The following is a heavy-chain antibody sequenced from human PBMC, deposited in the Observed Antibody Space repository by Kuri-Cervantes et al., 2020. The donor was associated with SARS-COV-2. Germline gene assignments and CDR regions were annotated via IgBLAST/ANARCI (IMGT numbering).Heavy chain of an antibody. CDR3: ARDRGTSGYLNFDY. CDR2: IKQDGSEK. CDR1: GFTFSSYW. V-gene: IGHV3-7*01. D-gene: IGHD3-22*01. Sequence: GALRLSCAASGFTFSSYWMSWVRQAPGKGLEWVANIKQDGSEKYYVDSVKGRFTISRDNAKNSLYLQMNSLRAEDTAVYYCARDRGTSGYLNFDYWGQGTLVTVSS. J-gene: IGHJ4*02.